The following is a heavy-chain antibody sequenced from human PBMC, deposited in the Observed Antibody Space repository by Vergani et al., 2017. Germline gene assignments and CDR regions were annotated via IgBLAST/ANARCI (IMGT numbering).Heavy chain of an antibody. CDR1: GFSFSGYW. J-gene: IGHJ5*01. Sequence: EVQLVESGGGLIHPGGSLRLSCEGSGFSFSGYWMHWVRQSPEKGLVWVSRIKSDGRITNDADSVKGRFTISRDNAKNTLYLEMNSLRGDDTAIYYCVRARCSGPCFMSNWFDSWGQGTLVTVSS. CDR2: IKSDGRIT. V-gene: IGHV3-74*01. CDR3: VRARCSGPCFMSNWFDS. D-gene: IGHD5-12*01.